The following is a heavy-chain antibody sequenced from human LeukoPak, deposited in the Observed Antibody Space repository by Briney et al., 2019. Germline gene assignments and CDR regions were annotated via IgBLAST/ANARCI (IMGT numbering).Heavy chain of an antibody. Sequence: ASVKVSCKASGYTFTSYYMHWVRQAPGQGLEWVGIINPSGGSTSYAQKFQGRVTMTRDTSTSTVYMELSSLRSEDTAVYYCARADGSGSPPYYYYMDVWGKGTTVTVSS. CDR3: ARADGSGSPPYYYYMDV. CDR1: GYTFTSYY. J-gene: IGHJ6*03. CDR2: INPSGGST. V-gene: IGHV1-46*01. D-gene: IGHD3-10*01.